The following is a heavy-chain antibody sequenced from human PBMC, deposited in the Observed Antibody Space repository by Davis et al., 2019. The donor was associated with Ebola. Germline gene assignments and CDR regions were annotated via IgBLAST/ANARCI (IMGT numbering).Heavy chain of an antibody. V-gene: IGHV3-30*03. CDR1: GFVFSSYG. CDR2: IPYDGSNK. CDR3: AEQWLVN. D-gene: IGHD6-19*01. Sequence: GGSLRLSCAASGFVFSSYGMHWVRQAPGKGLEWVAVIPYDGSNKYYADSVKGRFTISRDNSKNTLYLQMNSLRAEDTAVYYCAEQWLVNWGQGTLVTVSS. J-gene: IGHJ4*02.